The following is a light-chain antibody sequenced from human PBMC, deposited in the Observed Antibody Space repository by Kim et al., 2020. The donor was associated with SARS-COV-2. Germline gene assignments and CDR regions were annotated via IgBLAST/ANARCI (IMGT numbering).Light chain of an antibody. Sequence: RVNISCSGRRSNLGSNSVSWFQHLPGTAPKLLIYKNDYRPSGVPDRFSGSKSGTSASLAISGLQSEDEADYYCAAWDDSMNGRGVFGGGTQLTVL. CDR1: RSNLGSNS. V-gene: IGLV1-44*01. CDR2: KND. CDR3: AAWDDSMNGRGV. J-gene: IGLJ2*01.